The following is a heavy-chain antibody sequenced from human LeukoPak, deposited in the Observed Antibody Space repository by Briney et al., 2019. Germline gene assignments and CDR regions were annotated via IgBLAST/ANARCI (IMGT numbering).Heavy chain of an antibody. CDR2: ISYDGSNK. V-gene: IGHV3-30*18. J-gene: IGHJ4*02. CDR3: AKDRGYCSGGGCYYFGY. CDR1: GFTFSGYG. D-gene: IGHD2-15*01. Sequence: PGRSLRLSCAAPGFTFSGYGMHWVRQAPGKGLEWVAVISYDGSNKYYADSVKGRFTISRDNSKNTLYLQMNSLRPEDTAVYYCAKDRGYCSGGGCYYFGYWGQGTLVTVSS.